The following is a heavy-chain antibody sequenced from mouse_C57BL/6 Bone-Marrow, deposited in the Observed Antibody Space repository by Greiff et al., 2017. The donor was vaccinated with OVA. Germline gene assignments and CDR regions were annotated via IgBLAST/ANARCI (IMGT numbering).Heavy chain of an antibody. V-gene: IGHV1-80*01. Sequence: QVQLQQSGAELVKPGASVKISCKASGYAFSSYWMNWVKQRPGKGLEWIGQIYPGDGDTNYNGKFKGKATLTADKSSSTAYMQLSSLTSEDSAVYFCARRDSSGAHFDYWGQGTTLTVSS. CDR2: IYPGDGDT. CDR3: ARRDSSGAHFDY. CDR1: GYAFSSYW. J-gene: IGHJ2*01. D-gene: IGHD3-2*02.